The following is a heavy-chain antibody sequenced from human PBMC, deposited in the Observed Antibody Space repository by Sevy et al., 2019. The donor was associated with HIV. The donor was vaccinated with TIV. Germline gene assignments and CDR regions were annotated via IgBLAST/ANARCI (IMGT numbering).Heavy chain of an antibody. D-gene: IGHD3-10*01. Sequence: GGSLRLSCAASGFTFSSYSMNWVRQAPGKGLEWVSSISSSSSYIYYADSVKGRFTISRDNAKNSLYLQMNSLRAEDTAVYYCARVFTMVRGVIPPSGPLKAFDIWGQGTMVTVSS. J-gene: IGHJ3*02. CDR2: ISSSSSYI. V-gene: IGHV3-21*01. CDR1: GFTFSSYS. CDR3: ARVFTMVRGVIPPSGPLKAFDI.